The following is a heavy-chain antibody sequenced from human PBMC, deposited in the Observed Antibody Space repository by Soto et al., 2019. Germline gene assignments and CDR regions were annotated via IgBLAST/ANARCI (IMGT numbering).Heavy chain of an antibody. CDR2: ISTYSGKT. CDR1: GYTFTTYA. V-gene: IGHV1-18*01. D-gene: IGHD6-6*01. CDR3: ARDRLHTSSSITFDY. J-gene: IGHJ4*02. Sequence: GASVKVSCKASGYTFTTYAISWVRQAPGQGLEWMGWISTYSGKTDYAQSLQGRVTMTTDTSTNTAYMGLRSLRSDDTAVYYCARDRLHTSSSITFDYWGQGALVTVSS.